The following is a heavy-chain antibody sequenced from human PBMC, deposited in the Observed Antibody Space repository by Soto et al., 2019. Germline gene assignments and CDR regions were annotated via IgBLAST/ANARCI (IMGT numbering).Heavy chain of an antibody. CDR1: GFTFTNYW. D-gene: IGHD1-1*01. J-gene: IGHJ4*02. CDR2: IDGVGAGT. Sequence: EVQLVQSGGGSVEPGGSLRLSCAASGFTFTNYWLHWVRQGPGKRLVWVSRIDGVGAGTSYSDSVRGRFTIPRDNAKNMSSLQMTSQSSEDTAVYYSTTVFESWGQGTLVTVSS. CDR3: TTVFES. V-gene: IGHV3-74*01.